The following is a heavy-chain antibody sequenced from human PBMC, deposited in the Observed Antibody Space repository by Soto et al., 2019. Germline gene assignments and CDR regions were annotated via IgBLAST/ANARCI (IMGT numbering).Heavy chain of an antibody. J-gene: IGHJ4*02. CDR2: ISSSATTI. CDR1: GFTFSTYS. Sequence: EVQLVESGGGLAQPGGSLRLSCAASGFTFSTYSMNWVRQAPGKGLEWVSYISSSATTISYADSVKGRFTISRDNAKNSLYLQMNSLRAEDTAVYYCAREGGRSDYWGQGTQVTVSS. V-gene: IGHV3-48*01. CDR3: AREGGRSDY. D-gene: IGHD1-26*01.